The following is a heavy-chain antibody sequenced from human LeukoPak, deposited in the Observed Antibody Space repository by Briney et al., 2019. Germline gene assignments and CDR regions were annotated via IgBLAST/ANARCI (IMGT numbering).Heavy chain of an antibody. CDR1: GDSVSNKSVA. Sequence: SQTLSLTCAISGDSVSNKSVAWNWIRQSPSRGLEWLGRTYYRSKWYDDYAVSVKSRITINPDTSKNQFSLQLNSITPEDTAVYYCARDPRMVTGMDVWGKGTTVTVSS. V-gene: IGHV6-1*01. CDR2: TYYRSKWYD. CDR3: ARDPRMVTGMDV. J-gene: IGHJ6*04. D-gene: IGHD5-18*01.